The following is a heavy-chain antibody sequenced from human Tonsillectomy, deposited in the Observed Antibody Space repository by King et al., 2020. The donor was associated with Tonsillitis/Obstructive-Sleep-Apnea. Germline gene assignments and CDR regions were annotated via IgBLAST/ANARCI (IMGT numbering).Heavy chain of an antibody. Sequence: VQLVESGAEVKKPGESLRISCKGSGYSFTSYWISWVHQMPGKGLEWMGRIDPSDSYTNYSPSFQGHVTISADKSISTAYLQWNNLKASDTAIYYCARHPEVGLAAADITYYYYYYAMDVWGQGTTVTVSS. CDR1: GYSFTSYW. V-gene: IGHV5-10-1*03. D-gene: IGHD6-13*01. CDR3: ARHPEVGLAAADITYYYYYYAMDV. CDR2: IDPSDSYT. J-gene: IGHJ6*02.